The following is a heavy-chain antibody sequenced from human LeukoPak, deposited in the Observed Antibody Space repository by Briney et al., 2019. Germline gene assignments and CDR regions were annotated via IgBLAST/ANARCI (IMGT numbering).Heavy chain of an antibody. J-gene: IGHJ4*02. CDR3: ARDYGGSSPFDY. D-gene: IGHD4-23*01. V-gene: IGHV3-48*03. Sequence: GGLLRLSCAASGFTFSNYEMHLVRQAPGKGLEWVSYISSSGSDIYYADSVKGRFTISRDNAKNSLYLHMNSLRAEDTAVYYCARDYGGSSPFDYWGQGTLVTVSS. CDR1: GFTFSNYE. CDR2: ISSSGSDI.